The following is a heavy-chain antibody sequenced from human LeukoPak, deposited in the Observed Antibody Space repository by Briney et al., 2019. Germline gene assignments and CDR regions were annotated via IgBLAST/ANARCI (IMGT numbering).Heavy chain of an antibody. CDR2: IRNRANSYIT. CDR3: TRLNYFDGSGYYPDY. V-gene: IGHV3-72*01. CDR1: GFTFSDHH. Sequence: GGSLRLSCAASGFTFSDHHMDWVRQAPGGGLEWVGRIRNRANSYITKYAASVTGRFIISRDDSKNSMFLQMNSLVTEDTAVYFCTRLNYFDGSGYYPDYWGQGTLVTVSS. D-gene: IGHD3-22*01. J-gene: IGHJ4*02.